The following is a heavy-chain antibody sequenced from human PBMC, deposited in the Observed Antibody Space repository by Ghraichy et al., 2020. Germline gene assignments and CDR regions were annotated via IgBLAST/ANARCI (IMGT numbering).Heavy chain of an antibody. J-gene: IGHJ6*02. CDR1: GFTFSSYW. D-gene: IGHD5-18*01. CDR2: INSDGSST. CDR3: ARGGYSYGGIFDERIYYYGMDV. Sequence: DSLNISCAASGFTFSSYWMHWVRQAPGKGLVWVSRINSDGSSTSYADSVKGRFTISRDNAKNTLYLQMNSLRAEDTAVYYCARGGYSYGGIFDERIYYYGMDVWGQGTTVTVSS. V-gene: IGHV3-74*01.